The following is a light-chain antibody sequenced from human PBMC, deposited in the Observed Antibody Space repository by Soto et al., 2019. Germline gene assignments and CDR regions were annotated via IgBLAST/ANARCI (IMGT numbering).Light chain of an antibody. J-gene: IGLJ2*01. CDR3: SSYTSSSTLVV. CDR2: DVS. CDR1: SSDVGGYNY. V-gene: IGLV2-14*01. Sequence: QSALTQPASVSGSPGQSITISCTGPSSDVGGYNYVSWYQQHPGKAPKLMIYDVSNRPSGVSNRFSGSKSGNTASLTISGLQAEDEADYYCSSYTSSSTLVVFGGGTKLTVI.